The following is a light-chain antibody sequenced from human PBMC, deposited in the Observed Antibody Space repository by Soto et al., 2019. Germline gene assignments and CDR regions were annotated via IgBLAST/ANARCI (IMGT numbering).Light chain of an antibody. CDR3: ATCGDSLPRVI. V-gene: IGLV1-44*01. CDR1: SSNLGSNL. J-gene: IGLJ7*02. CDR2: NND. Sequence: QAVVTQPPSASGTPGQRVTISCSGSSSNLGSNLVNWYQQLPGAAPKLLIYNNDQRPSGVPSRFSSSKSGTSASLTISGLQSDDAADYYCATCGDSLPRVIFGGGTQLAAL.